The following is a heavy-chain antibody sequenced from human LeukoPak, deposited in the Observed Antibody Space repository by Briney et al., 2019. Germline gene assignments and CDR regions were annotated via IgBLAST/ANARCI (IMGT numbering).Heavy chain of an antibody. V-gene: IGHV3-11*06. D-gene: IGHD5-12*01. CDR2: ISSSSSYT. J-gene: IGHJ4*02. CDR1: GFTFSDYY. Sequence: GRSLRLSCAASGFTFSDYYMSWIRQAPGKGLEWVSYISSSSSYTNYADSVKGRFTISRDNAKNSLYLQMNSLRAEDTAVYYCAREYSGYFFDYWGQGTLVTVSS. CDR3: AREYSGYFFDY.